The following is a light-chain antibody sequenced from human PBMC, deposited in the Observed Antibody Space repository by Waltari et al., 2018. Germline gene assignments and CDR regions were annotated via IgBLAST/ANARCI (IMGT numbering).Light chain of an antibody. CDR2: GNN. Sequence: QSVLTQPPSVSGAPGQRVTISCPGSSSHIGADYDVPWYQQLPGTAPKLLIYGNNNRPSGVPDRFSGSKSGTSASLAITGLQAEDEADYFCQSYDSSLSDSYVFGTGTKVTVL. J-gene: IGLJ1*01. CDR1: SSHIGADYD. CDR3: QSYDSSLSDSYV. V-gene: IGLV1-40*01.